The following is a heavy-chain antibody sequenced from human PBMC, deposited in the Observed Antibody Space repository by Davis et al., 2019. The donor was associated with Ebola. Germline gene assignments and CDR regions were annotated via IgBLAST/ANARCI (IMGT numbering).Heavy chain of an antibody. J-gene: IGHJ6*02. CDR3: ARAIEGYYYYYGMDV. CDR2: INSDGSST. V-gene: IGHV3-74*01. CDR1: GFTFSSYW. Sequence: GESLKISCAASGFTFSSYWMHWVRQAPGKGLVWVSRINSDGSSTSYADSVKGRFTISRDNAKNTLYLQMNSLRAEDTAVYYCARAIEGYYYYYGMDVWGQGTTVTVSS.